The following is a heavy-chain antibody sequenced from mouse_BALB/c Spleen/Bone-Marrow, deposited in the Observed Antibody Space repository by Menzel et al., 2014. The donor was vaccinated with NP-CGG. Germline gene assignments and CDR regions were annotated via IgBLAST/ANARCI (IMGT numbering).Heavy chain of an antibody. CDR3: ARLYYYGNFDY. J-gene: IGHJ2*01. Sequence: EVQLQQSGGGLVQPGGSLKLSCAASGFDFSRYWMSWVRQAPGKGLEWIGEINPDSSTINYTPSLKDKFIISRDNAINTLYLQMSKVRSEDTALYYCARLYYYGNFDYWGQGTTLTVSS. CDR2: INPDSSTI. V-gene: IGHV4-1*02. D-gene: IGHD1-1*01. CDR1: GFDFSRYW.